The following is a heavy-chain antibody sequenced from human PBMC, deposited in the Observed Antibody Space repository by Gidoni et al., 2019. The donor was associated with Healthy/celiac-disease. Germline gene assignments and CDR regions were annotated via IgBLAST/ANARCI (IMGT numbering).Heavy chain of an antibody. CDR2: LYSGSST. Sequence: EVQLVESGGGLIQPGGSLRLSCAASGFTVSSNYMSWVRQAPGKGLEWVSVLYSGSSTYYADSVKGRFTISRDNSKNTLYLQMNSLRAEDTAVYYCARESGSLRDAFDIWGQGTMVTVSS. CDR1: GFTVSSNY. V-gene: IGHV3-53*01. J-gene: IGHJ3*02. CDR3: ARESGSLRDAFDI. D-gene: IGHD3-22*01.